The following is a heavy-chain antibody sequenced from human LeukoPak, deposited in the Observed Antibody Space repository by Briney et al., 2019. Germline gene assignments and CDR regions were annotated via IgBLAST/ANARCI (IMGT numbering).Heavy chain of an antibody. V-gene: IGHV3-11*04. CDR2: ISSSGGNI. J-gene: IGHJ4*02. CDR1: GFTVSSNY. Sequence: PGGSLRLSCAVSGFTVSSNYMSWVRQAPGKGLEWIAYISSSGGNIKYADSVQGRFTISRDNAKKSLYLQMNSLRAEDTAVYYCARDWVSYFTFGGVTELTNWGQGTLVTVSS. CDR3: ARDWVSYFTFGGVTELTN. D-gene: IGHD3-16*01.